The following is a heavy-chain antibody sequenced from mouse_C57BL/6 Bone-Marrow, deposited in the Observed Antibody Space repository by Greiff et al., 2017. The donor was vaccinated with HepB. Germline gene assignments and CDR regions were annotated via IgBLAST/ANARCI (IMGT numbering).Heavy chain of an antibody. CDR3: AFRYPNSYFDY. V-gene: IGHV1-55*01. CDR2: SYPGSGST. CDR1: GYPFTCYW. J-gene: IGHJ2*01. Sequence: QLQQPGAELVKPGASVKMSCKAPGYPFTCYWITWVKQRPGQGREWIGDSYPGSGSTNYNEKFKSKATLTVDTSSSTAYMQLSSLTSEDSAVYYCAFRYPNSYFDYWGQGTTLTVSS. D-gene: IGHD2-14*01.